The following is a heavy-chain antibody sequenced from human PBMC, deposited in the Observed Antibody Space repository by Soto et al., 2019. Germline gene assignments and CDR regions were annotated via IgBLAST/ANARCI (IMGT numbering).Heavy chain of an antibody. CDR2: IIPIFGTA. D-gene: IGHD3-9*01. CDR1: GATFSSDA. J-gene: IGHJ3*02. CDR3: ARDRGIFCGCDN. V-gene: IGHV1-69*06. Sequence: DVCGKASGATFSSDAISWGPHAPGLGREWMGGIIPIFGTANYAQKLQGRVTITADKSTSTAYMELSSLRSEDTAVYDVARDRGIFCGCDNWGQGKMITVAS.